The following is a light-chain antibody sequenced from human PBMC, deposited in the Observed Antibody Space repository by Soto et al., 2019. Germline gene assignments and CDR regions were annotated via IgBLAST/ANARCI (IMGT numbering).Light chain of an antibody. J-gene: IGKJ1*01. CDR3: QQYGSSGT. Sequence: DIVMTQSPATLSVSPGERFTLSCRASQTVSSNVAWYQQKPGQAPRLLIYEASTRATGVPARFSGSGSGTDFTLTISRLEPEDFAVYYCQQYGSSGTFGQGTKVDIK. V-gene: IGKV3-15*01. CDR1: QTVSSN. CDR2: EAS.